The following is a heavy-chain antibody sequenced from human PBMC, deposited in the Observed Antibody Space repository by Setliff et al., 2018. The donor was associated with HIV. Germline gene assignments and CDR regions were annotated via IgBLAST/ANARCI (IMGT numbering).Heavy chain of an antibody. V-gene: IGHV4-34*01. D-gene: IGHD6-19*01. Sequence: KASETLSLTCAVYGGSFSGYSWNWIRQPPGKGLEWIGEISHSGSTNYNPSLKSRVTMSVDTSKNQFSLKLSSVTAADTAVYYCARDYSGWYYFDCWGQGTLVTVSS. CDR1: GGSFSGYS. CDR2: ISHSGST. J-gene: IGHJ4*02. CDR3: ARDYSGWYYFDC.